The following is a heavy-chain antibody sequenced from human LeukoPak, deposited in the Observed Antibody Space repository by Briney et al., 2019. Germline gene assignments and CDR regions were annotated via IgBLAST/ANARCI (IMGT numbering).Heavy chain of an antibody. CDR2: IYLGDSDT. V-gene: IGHV5-51*01. D-gene: IGHD1-26*01. CDR1: GYIFTSW. J-gene: IGHJ4*02. Sequence: GESLKISCKGSGYIFTSWIAWVRQVPGKGLEWMGIIYLGDSDTRFSPSFQGQVTISADKSISTAYLQWSSLKASDTAMYYCATAVGARIYFDYWGQGTLVTVSS. CDR3: ATAVGARIYFDY.